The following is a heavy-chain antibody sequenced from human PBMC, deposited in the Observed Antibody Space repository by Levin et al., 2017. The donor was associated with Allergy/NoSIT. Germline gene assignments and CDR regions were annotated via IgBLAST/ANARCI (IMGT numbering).Heavy chain of an antibody. CDR2: IYASADST. Sequence: GESLKISCAASGFTFSSYAMSWVRQAPGKGLEWVSAIYASADSTYYSDSVKGRFTISRDSSKNTLYLHMNSLRAEDPAVYYCARSSRGYGTFDSWGQGTLVTVSS. CDR1: GFTFSSYA. D-gene: IGHD5-12*01. V-gene: IGHV3-23*01. CDR3: ARSSRGYGTFDS. J-gene: IGHJ4*02.